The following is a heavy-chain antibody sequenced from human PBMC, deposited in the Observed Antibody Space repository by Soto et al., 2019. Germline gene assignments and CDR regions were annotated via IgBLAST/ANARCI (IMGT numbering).Heavy chain of an antibody. Sequence: QVRLMESGGGVVQPGRSLRLSCAASGFTFSNYAMHWVRQAPGQGLVWVADVSHYGTNTYYAYSVKGRFTVSRDNSKNTLFLKMNSLRPEDTAVYFCARVKGDYGDNLLSYWGQGTLVTVSS. J-gene: IGHJ4*02. CDR3: ARVKGDYGDNLLSY. CDR2: VSHYGTNT. V-gene: IGHV3-30*03. CDR1: GFTFSNYA. D-gene: IGHD4-17*01.